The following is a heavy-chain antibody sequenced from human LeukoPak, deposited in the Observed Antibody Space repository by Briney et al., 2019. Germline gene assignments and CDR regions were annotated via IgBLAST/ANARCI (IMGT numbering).Heavy chain of an antibody. CDR1: GFTFSSHA. V-gene: IGHV3-23*01. Sequence: GSLRLSCAGSGFTFSSHAMSWVRQAPGKGLEWVSAVSGSGDGTYYADSVKGRFTISRDYSTNTLFLQMNSLTAEDTAVYYCAKDTISYYDILTGYSDFDYWGQGTLVTVSS. CDR2: VSGSGDGT. D-gene: IGHD3-9*01. J-gene: IGHJ4*02. CDR3: AKDTISYYDILTGYSDFDY.